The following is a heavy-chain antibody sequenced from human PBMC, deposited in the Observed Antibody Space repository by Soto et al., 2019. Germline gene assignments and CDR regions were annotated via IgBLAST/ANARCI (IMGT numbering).Heavy chain of an antibody. J-gene: IGHJ5*02. CDR2: INAGNGNT. V-gene: IGHV1-3*01. Sequence: ASVKVSCKASGYTFTSYAMHWVRQAPGQRLEWMGWINAGNGNTKYSQKFQGRVTITRDTSASTAYMELSSLRSEDTAVYYCARVKNCSGGSCYSGWLDPWGQGTLVTVSS. CDR1: GYTFTSYA. CDR3: ARVKNCSGGSCYSGWLDP. D-gene: IGHD2-15*01.